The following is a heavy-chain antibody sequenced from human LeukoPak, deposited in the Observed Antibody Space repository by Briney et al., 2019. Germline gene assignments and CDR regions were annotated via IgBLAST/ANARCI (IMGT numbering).Heavy chain of an antibody. Sequence: GGSLRLSCAASGFTFDDFAMHWVRQAPGKGLEWVSLITWDGGSTYYADSVKGRFTISRDNSKNSLYLQMNSLRAEDTALYYCAKGTSSWHEFDYWGQGTLVTVSS. J-gene: IGHJ4*02. CDR1: GFTFDDFA. V-gene: IGHV3-43D*03. CDR3: AKGTSSWHEFDY. D-gene: IGHD6-13*01. CDR2: ITWDGGST.